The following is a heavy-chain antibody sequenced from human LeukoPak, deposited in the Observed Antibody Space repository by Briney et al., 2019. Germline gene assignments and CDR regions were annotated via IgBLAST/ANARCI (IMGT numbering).Heavy chain of an antibody. CDR3: ARDWGYYYYYGMDV. Sequence: GGSLTLSCAASGFTFSDYYMSWIRQAPGKGLEWVSYISSSGSTIYYADSVKGRFTISRDNAKNSLYLQMNSLRAEDTAVYYCARDWGYYYYYGMDVWGQGTTVTVSS. V-gene: IGHV3-11*01. CDR1: GFTFSDYY. D-gene: IGHD3-16*01. J-gene: IGHJ6*02. CDR2: ISSSGSTI.